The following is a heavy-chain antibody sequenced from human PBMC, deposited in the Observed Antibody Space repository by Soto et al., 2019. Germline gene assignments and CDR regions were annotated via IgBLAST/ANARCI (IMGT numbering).Heavy chain of an antibody. J-gene: IGHJ4*02. CDR1: GFTFSNAW. Sequence: EVQLVEAGGGLVKPGGSLRLSCAASGFTFSNAWMSWVRQAPGXXXEWVGRIKSKTDGGTTDYAAPVKGRFTISRDDSKNTLYLQMXSLKTEDTAVYYCTTSRVVPDIDYWGQGTLVTVSS. CDR2: IKSKTDGGTT. D-gene: IGHD2-2*01. V-gene: IGHV3-15*01. CDR3: TTSRVVPDIDY.